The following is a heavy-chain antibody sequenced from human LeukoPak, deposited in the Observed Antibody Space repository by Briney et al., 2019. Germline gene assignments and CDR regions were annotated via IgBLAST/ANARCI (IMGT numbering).Heavy chain of an antibody. Sequence: GGSLRLSCAASGFTVSSNYMSWVRQAPGKGLEWVSVIYSGGSTYYADSVKGRFTISRDNSKNTPYLQMNSLRAEDTAVYYCAREYGIAATDYWGQGTLVTVSS. CDR1: GFTVSSNY. CDR2: IYSGGST. V-gene: IGHV3-53*01. J-gene: IGHJ4*02. CDR3: AREYGIAATDY. D-gene: IGHD6-13*01.